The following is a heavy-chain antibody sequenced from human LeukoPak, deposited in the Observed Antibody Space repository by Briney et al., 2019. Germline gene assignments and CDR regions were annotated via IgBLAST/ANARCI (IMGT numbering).Heavy chain of an antibody. CDR1: GGTFSSYA. Sequence: SSVKVSCKASGGTFSSYAISWVRQAPGQGLEWMGGIIPIFGTASYAQEFQGRVTITTDESTSTAYMELSSLRSEDTAVYYCARARGNSSSWFPSWFDPWGQGTLVTVSS. V-gene: IGHV1-69*05. CDR2: IIPIFGTA. D-gene: IGHD6-13*01. CDR3: ARARGNSSSWFPSWFDP. J-gene: IGHJ5*02.